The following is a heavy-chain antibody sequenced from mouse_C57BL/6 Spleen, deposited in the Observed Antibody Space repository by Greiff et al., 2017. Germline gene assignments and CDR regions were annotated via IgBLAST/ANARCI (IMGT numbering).Heavy chain of an antibody. V-gene: IGHV5-17*01. Sequence: EVQLVESGGGLVKPGGSLKLSCAASGFTFSDYGMHWVRQAPEQGLEWVAYISSGSSTIYYADTVKGRFTISRDNAKNTLFLQMTSLRSEDTAMYYCARTPFDYWGQGTTLTVSS. CDR2: ISSGSSTI. CDR3: ARTPFDY. CDR1: GFTFSDYG. J-gene: IGHJ2*01.